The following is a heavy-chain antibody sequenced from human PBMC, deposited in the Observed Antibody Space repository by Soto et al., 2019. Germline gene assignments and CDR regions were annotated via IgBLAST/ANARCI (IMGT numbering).Heavy chain of an antibody. J-gene: IGHJ4*02. CDR1: GFTFSSYG. Sequence: QVQLVESGGGVVQPGRSLRLSCAASGFTFSSYGMHWVRQAPGKGLEWVAVIWYDASNKYYADSVKGRFTISRDNSKNTLYLQTNSLRAEDTAVYYCARDCAGYSSGWYQRGGFDYWGQGTLVTVSS. V-gene: IGHV3-33*01. CDR3: ARDCAGYSSGWYQRGGFDY. D-gene: IGHD6-19*01. CDR2: IWYDASNK.